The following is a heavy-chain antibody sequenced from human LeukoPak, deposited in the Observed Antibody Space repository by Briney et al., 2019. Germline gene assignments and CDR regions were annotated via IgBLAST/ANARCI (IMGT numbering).Heavy chain of an antibody. J-gene: IGHJ3*02. Sequence: GGSLRLSCAASGFTFSSYAMSWVRQAPGKGLEWVAFIRYDGSNKYYADSVKGRFTISRDNSKNTLYLQMNSLRAEDTAVYYCAKDRGYSCSWYSGSDAFDIWGQGTMVTVSS. CDR2: IRYDGSNK. V-gene: IGHV3-30*02. D-gene: IGHD6-13*01. CDR3: AKDRGYSCSWYSGSDAFDI. CDR1: GFTFSSYA.